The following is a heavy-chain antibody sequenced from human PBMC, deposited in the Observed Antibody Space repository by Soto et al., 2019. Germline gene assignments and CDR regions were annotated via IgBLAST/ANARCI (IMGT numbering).Heavy chain of an antibody. V-gene: IGHV4-39*01. Sequence: PSATLSLTCTVSGGSISSSSYYWGWIRQPPGKGLEWIGSIYYSGSTYYNPSLKSRVTISVDTSKNQFSLKLTSVTAADTAVYYCARAGELVYGMDVWGQGTTVTVSS. CDR3: ARAGELVYGMDV. CDR1: GGSISSSSYY. D-gene: IGHD1-26*01. J-gene: IGHJ6*02. CDR2: IYYSGST.